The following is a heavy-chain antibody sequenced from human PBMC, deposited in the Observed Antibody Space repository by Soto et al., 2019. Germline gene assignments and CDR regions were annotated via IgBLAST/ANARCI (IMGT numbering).Heavy chain of an antibody. V-gene: IGHV1-69*01. CDR2: IIPIFGTA. J-gene: IGHJ6*02. Sequence: QVQLVQSGAEVKKPGSSVNVSCKASGGTFSSYAISWVRQAPGQGLEWMGGIIPIFGTANYAQKFQGRVTITADASTSTAYMELSSLRSEDTAVYYCASPREEDYYYYYGIDVWGQGTTVTVSS. CDR3: ASPREEDYYYYYGIDV. CDR1: GGTFSSYA.